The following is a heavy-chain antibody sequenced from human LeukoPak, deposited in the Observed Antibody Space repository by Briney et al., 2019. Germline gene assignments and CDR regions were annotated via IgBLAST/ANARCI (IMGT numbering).Heavy chain of an antibody. CDR3: ARGEDYYDSSGYFVFDY. CDR1: GCSISSSSYC. Sequence: SESLSLTCTVSGCSISSSSYCWGWIRQPPGKGLEWFGSIYYSGSTYYNPSLKSRVTISADTSKNKFSLNLSSVTAADTAVYYCARGEDYYDSSGYFVFDYWGQGTLVTVSS. J-gene: IGHJ4*02. D-gene: IGHD3-22*01. V-gene: IGHV4-39*07. CDR2: IYYSGST.